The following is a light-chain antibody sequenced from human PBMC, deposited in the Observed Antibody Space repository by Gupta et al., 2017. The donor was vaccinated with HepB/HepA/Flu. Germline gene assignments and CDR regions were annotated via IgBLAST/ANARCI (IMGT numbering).Light chain of an antibody. Sequence: DIQMTHSPSSLSASVGDRVTIPCLVIHGISNYLAWYQQKPGKVPKLLIYAGSTVQSGVPSRFSGSGSGTAFTLTISSLQPEDVATYYCQKNNSSLWTFGQGTKVEIK. V-gene: IGKV1-27*01. CDR1: HGISNY. CDR3: QKNNSSLWT. J-gene: IGKJ1*01. CDR2: AGS.